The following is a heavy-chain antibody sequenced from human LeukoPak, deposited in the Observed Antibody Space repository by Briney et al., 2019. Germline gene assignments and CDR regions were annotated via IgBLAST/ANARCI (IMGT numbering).Heavy chain of an antibody. D-gene: IGHD6-19*01. CDR1: GFTFSGSG. CDR2: IWYDGSNK. Sequence: PGGSLRLSCAASGFTFSGSGMHWVRQAPGKGLEWVAVIWYDGSNKYYADSVKGRFTISRDNSKNTLYLQMNSLRVEDTAFYYCAKDNRRHYTSGPNPDSLHWGQGALVTVSS. V-gene: IGHV3-33*06. J-gene: IGHJ4*02. CDR3: AKDNRRHYTSGPNPDSLH.